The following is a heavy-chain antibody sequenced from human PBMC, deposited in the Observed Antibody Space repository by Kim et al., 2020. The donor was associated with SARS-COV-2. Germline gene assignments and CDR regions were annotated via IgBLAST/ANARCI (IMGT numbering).Heavy chain of an antibody. J-gene: IGHJ2*01. D-gene: IGHD4-17*01. CDR2: IYTGGGT. Sequence: GGSLRLSCAASGFTVSSNYMTWVRQAPGKGLEWVSIIYTGGGTYYADSVKGRFNISRDNSENTLYLQMNSLRAEDTALYYCATFYGARLSYWYFDLWGRG. CDR1: GFTVSSNY. V-gene: IGHV3-66*01. CDR3: ATFYGARLSYWYFDL.